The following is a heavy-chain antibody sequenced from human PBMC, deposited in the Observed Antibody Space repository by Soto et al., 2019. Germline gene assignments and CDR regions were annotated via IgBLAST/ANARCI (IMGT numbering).Heavy chain of an antibody. D-gene: IGHD3-10*01. CDR2: INAGNGNT. J-gene: IGHJ3*02. Sequence: QVQLVQSGAEVKKPGASVKVSCKASGYTFTSYAMHWVRQAPGQRLEWMGWINAGNGNTKYSQKFQGRVTITRDTSASTAYMELSSLRSEDTAVYYCARGASMVRGVILDAFDIWGQGTMATVSS. V-gene: IGHV1-3*01. CDR1: GYTFTSYA. CDR3: ARGASMVRGVILDAFDI.